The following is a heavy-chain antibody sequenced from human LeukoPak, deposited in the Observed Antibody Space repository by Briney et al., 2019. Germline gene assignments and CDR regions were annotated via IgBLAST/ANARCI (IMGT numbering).Heavy chain of an antibody. CDR3: ARDSDYYDSSV. CDR2: INHSGST. Sequence: SETLSLTCAVYGGSFSDYYWSWIRQPPGKGLEWIGEINHSGSTNYNPSLKSRVTISVDTSKNQFSLKLSSVTAADTAVYYCARDSDYYDSSVWGQGTLVTVSS. D-gene: IGHD3-22*01. CDR1: GGSFSDYY. V-gene: IGHV4-34*01. J-gene: IGHJ4*02.